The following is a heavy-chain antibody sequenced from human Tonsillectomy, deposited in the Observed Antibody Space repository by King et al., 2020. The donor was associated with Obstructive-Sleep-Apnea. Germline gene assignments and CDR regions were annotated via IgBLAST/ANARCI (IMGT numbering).Heavy chain of an antibody. D-gene: IGHD2-8*01. CDR3: ARVYVSTSSGGHPDY. J-gene: IGHJ4*02. V-gene: IGHV3-30*04. CDR1: GFAFSSYA. Sequence: VQLVESGVGVVQPGRSLRLSCAASGFAFSSYAMHWVRQAPGKGLEWVAVISYGGSNKYYADFVKGRFTISRDNSKNTLYLQMNSLRAEDTAVYYCARVYVSTSSGGHPDYWGQGTLVTVSS. CDR2: ISYGGSNK.